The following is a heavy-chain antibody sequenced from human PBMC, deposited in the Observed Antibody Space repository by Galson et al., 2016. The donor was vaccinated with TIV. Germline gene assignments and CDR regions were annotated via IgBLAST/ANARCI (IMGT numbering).Heavy chain of an antibody. J-gene: IGHJ4*02. CDR2: IGTDGDT. CDR3: VSGATPSACVIPSCAKKDFFDD. V-gene: IGHV3-13*01. D-gene: IGHD2-21*01. CDR1: RFAFRSYD. Sequence: SLRLSCAASRFAFRSYDFHWVRQVAGRRLEWVSGIGTDGDTYYPDSVRGRFTIPRDNAKSSLYLQMNSLIAGDSAGYYCVSGATPSACVIPSCAKKDFFDDWGQGAIVSVSS.